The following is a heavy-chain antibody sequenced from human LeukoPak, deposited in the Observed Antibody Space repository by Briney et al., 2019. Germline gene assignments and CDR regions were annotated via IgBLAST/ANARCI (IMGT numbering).Heavy chain of an antibody. Sequence: PSDTLSLTCAVYGGSFSGYYWSWIRQPPGKGLEWIGEINHSGSTNYNPSLKSRVTISVDTSKNQFSLKLSSVTAADAAVYYCARELYSSGYHDAFDIWGQGTMVTVSS. D-gene: IGHD3-22*01. CDR3: ARELYSSGYHDAFDI. CDR1: GGSFSGYY. CDR2: INHSGST. V-gene: IGHV4-34*01. J-gene: IGHJ3*02.